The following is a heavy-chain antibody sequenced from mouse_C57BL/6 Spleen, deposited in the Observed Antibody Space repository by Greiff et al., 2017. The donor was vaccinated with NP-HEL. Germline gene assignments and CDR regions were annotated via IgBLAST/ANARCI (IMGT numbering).Heavy chain of an antibody. CDR1: GYIFTDYN. CDR3: ARRRYYGSRGAMDY. CDR2: INPNNGGT. V-gene: IGHV1-18*01. D-gene: IGHD1-1*01. Sequence: VQLKESGPELVKPGASVKIPCKASGYIFTDYNMDWVKQSHGKSLEWIGDINPNNGGTIYNQKFKGKATLTVDKSSSTAYMELRSLTSEDTAVYYCARRRYYGSRGAMDYWGQGTSVTVSS. J-gene: IGHJ4*01.